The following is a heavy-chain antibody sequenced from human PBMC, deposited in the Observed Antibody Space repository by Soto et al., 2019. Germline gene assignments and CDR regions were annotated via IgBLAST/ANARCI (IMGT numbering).Heavy chain of an antibody. CDR1: GFTFSSYA. Sequence: GGSLRLSCAASGFTFSSYAMSWVRQAPGKGLEWVSAISGSGGSTYYADSVKGRFTISRDNAKNAVYLEMNSLRAEDTAVYYCARESEDLTSNFDYWGQGTLVTSPQ. CDR2: ISGSGGST. V-gene: IGHV3-23*01. J-gene: IGHJ4*02. CDR3: ARESEDLTSNFDY.